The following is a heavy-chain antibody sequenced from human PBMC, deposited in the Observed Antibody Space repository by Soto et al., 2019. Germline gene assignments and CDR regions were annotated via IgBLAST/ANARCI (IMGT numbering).Heavy chain of an antibody. CDR2: IIPIFGTA. CDR3: ARDSLHYYDSSGYYFFDY. D-gene: IGHD3-22*01. J-gene: IGHJ4*02. CDR1: GGTFSSYA. V-gene: IGHV1-69*13. Sequence: SVKVSCKASGGTFSSYAISWVRQAPGQGLEWMGGIIPIFGTANYAQKFQGRVTITADESTSTAYMELSSLRSEDTAVYYCARDSLHYYDSSGYYFFDYWGQGTLVTVSS.